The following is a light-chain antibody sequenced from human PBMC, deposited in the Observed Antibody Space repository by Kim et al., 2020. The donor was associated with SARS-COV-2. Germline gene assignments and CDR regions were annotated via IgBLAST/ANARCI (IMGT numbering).Light chain of an antibody. V-gene: IGLV2-14*04. J-gene: IGLJ1*01. CDR3: CSYTNSGTYV. Sequence: GQSSTISCTGTSSDVGGQKYVSWYQQRPGKAPKLMIFDVTNRPSGVSNHFSGSKSGNTASLTISRLRAEDEADYYCCSYTNSGTYVFGTGTKVTVL. CDR1: SSDVGGQKY. CDR2: DVT.